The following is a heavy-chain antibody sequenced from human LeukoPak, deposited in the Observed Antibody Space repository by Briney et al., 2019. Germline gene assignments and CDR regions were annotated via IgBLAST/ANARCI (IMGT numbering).Heavy chain of an antibody. CDR2: IYYSGSS. J-gene: IGHJ5*02. D-gene: IGHD6-13*01. CDR3: AKAAGYSTIYWFDP. V-gene: IGHV4-59*01. CDR1: GGSIRSSH. Sequence: PSETLSLTCTVSGGSIRSSHWSWIRQPPGKGLEFIGYIYYSGSSNYNPSLKSRVTMSVDTSNNQFSLKLNSVTAADTSVYYCAKAAGYSTIYWFDPWGQGTLVTVSS.